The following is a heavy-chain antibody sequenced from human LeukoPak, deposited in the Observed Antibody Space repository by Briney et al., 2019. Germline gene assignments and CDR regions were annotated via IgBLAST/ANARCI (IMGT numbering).Heavy chain of an antibody. CDR1: GGSISSYY. Sequence: SETLSLTCTVSGGSISSYYWSWIRRPPGKGLEWIGYIYYSGSTNYNPSLKSRVTISVDTSKNQFSLKLSSVTAADTAAYYCARSYGDYVDYWGQGTLVTVSS. CDR2: IYYSGST. J-gene: IGHJ4*02. V-gene: IGHV4-59*01. CDR3: ARSYGDYVDY. D-gene: IGHD4-17*01.